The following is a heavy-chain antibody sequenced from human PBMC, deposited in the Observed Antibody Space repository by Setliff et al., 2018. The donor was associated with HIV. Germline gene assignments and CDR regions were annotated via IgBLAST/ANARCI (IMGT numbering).Heavy chain of an antibody. J-gene: IGHJ4*02. D-gene: IGHD2-15*01. V-gene: IGHV4-61*02. CDR3: ARSHFYCSGGSCYSGYFDY. Sequence: SETLSLTCTVSGGSISSGSYYWSWIRQPAGKGLEWIGRIYTSGSTNYNPSLKSRVTISVDTSKSQFSLKLSSVTAADTAVYYCARSHFYCSGGSCYSGYFDYWGQGTLVTVSS. CDR2: IYTSGST. CDR1: GGSISSGSYY.